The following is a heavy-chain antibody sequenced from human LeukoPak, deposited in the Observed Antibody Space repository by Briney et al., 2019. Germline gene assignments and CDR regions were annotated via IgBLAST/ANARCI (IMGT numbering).Heavy chain of an antibody. Sequence: GGSLRLSCAPAALILSRYAMSWVRHAPGEGLEWVSAIRGGGTDTFYADSVEGRFTISRDTPQNTLSLKMNSLRAEDTAVYYCAKGTSRYAGSSRGAFDAWGQGALVTVS. CDR3: AKGTSRYAGSSRGAFDA. CDR1: ALILSRYA. CDR2: IRGGGTDT. V-gene: IGHV3-23*01. D-gene: IGHD5-12*01. J-gene: IGHJ4*02.